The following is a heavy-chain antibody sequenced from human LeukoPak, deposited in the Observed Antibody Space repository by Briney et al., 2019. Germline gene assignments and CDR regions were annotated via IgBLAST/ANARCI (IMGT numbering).Heavy chain of an antibody. V-gene: IGHV3-21*06. CDR1: GFAFSNYN. CDR2: ISTTSTYI. CDR3: ARAGTCSSTSCDGGIEY. J-gene: IGHJ4*02. D-gene: IGHD2-2*01. Sequence: GGSLRLSCAASGFAFSNYNMKWVRQAPGKGLEWVPFISTTSTYIYYADSVKGRFTVSRDNSKNLLYLQMDSLRVEDTAVYYCARAGTCSSTSCDGGIEYWGQGTLVTVSS.